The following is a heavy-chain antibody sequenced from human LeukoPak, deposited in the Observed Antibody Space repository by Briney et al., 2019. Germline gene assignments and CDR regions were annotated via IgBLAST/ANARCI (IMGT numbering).Heavy chain of an antibody. V-gene: IGHV1-46*01. CDR2: INPSGGST. J-gene: IGHJ4*02. CDR3: AREPPLYGDYGFLGY. CDR1: GYTFTSYY. D-gene: IGHD4-17*01. Sequence: ASVKVSCKASGYTFTSYYMHWVRQAPGQGLEWRGIINPSGGSTSYAQKFQGRVTMTRDTSTSTVYMELSSMRSEDTAVYYCAREPPLYGDYGFLGYWGQGTLVTVSS.